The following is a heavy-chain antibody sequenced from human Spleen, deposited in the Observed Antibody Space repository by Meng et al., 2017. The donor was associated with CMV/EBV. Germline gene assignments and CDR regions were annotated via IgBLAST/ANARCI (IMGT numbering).Heavy chain of an antibody. Sequence: GGSLRLSCTASGFTFGDYAMSWVRQAPGKGLEWVSAISCSGGSTYYADSVKGQFTISRDNSKNTLYLQMNSLRAEDTAVYYCARPQPGPEGVYYYYYGMDVWGQGTTVTVSS. CDR3: ARPQPGPEGVYYYYYGMDV. CDR1: GFTFGDYA. J-gene: IGHJ6*02. CDR2: ISCSGGST. V-gene: IGHV3-23*01. D-gene: IGHD1-14*01.